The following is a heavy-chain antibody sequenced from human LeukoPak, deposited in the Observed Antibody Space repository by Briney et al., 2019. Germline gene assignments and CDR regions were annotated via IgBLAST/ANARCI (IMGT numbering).Heavy chain of an antibody. V-gene: IGHV3-74*01. CDR3: ARWYSSGWYSDY. CDR1: GFTFSSHL. D-gene: IGHD6-19*01. Sequence: PGGSLRLSCAASGFTFSSHLMHWVRQAPGKGLVWVTRISSDGTYTNYADSVRGRFTISRDNAKNTVYLQMNSLRAEDTAVYYCARWYSSGWYSDYWGQGTLVTVSS. CDR2: ISSDGTYT. J-gene: IGHJ4*02.